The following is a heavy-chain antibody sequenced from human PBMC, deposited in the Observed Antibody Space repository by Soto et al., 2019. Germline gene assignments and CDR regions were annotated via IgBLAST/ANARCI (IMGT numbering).Heavy chain of an antibody. CDR2: IIPIFGTA. Sequence: ASVKVSCKASGGTFSSYAISWVRQAPGQGLEWMGGIIPIFGTANYAQKFQGRVTITADESTSTAYMELSSLRSEDTAVYYCARYEARGKNMDVWGQGTTVTVSS. V-gene: IGHV1-69*13. CDR3: ARYEARGKNMDV. D-gene: IGHD3-3*01. CDR1: GGTFSSYA. J-gene: IGHJ6*02.